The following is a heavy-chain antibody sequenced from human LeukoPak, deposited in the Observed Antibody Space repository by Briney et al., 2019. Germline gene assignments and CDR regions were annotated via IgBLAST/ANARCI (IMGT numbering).Heavy chain of an antibody. J-gene: IGHJ4*02. CDR2: ISSSGSTI. Sequence: PGGSLRLSCVASGFNFSSYTMNWVRQAPGKGLEWVSYISSSGSTIYYADSVKGRFTISRDNAKNSLYLQMNSLRAEDTAVYYCARHTRWVDYWGQGTLVTVSS. CDR3: ARHTRWVDY. CDR1: GFNFSSYT. D-gene: IGHD6-13*01. V-gene: IGHV3-48*04.